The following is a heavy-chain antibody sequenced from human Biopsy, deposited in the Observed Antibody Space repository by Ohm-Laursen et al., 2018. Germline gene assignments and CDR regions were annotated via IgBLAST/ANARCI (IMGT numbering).Heavy chain of an antibody. Sequence: SVKVSCKASGGTFSNYAISWVRQAPGEGLEWMGGIIAVSGLVNYAPKFQGRVSITADKSTTTAYMELSNLKSEDTAVYSCATPFQYYDSWGGYPPFDHWGQGTLVTVSS. CDR2: IIAVSGLV. J-gene: IGHJ4*02. D-gene: IGHD3-3*01. CDR3: ATPFQYYDSWGGYPPFDH. CDR1: GGTFSNYA. V-gene: IGHV1-69*10.